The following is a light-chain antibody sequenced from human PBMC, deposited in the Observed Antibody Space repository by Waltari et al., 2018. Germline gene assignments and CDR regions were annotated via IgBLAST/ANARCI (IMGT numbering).Light chain of an antibody. CDR2: EAS. J-gene: IGKJ1*01. V-gene: IGKV3-15*01. Sequence: VMTQSPATLSVSQGDSATLSCRASQSISINMVWYQQRPGQAPRLLIYEASMRATDIPARFSGSGSGTEFTLTISSVQSEDAAVYYCQQFNDWPRTFGQGTKVEIK. CDR3: QQFNDWPRT. CDR1: QSISIN.